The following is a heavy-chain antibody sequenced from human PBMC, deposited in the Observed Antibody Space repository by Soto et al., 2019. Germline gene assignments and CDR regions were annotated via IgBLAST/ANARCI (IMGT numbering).Heavy chain of an antibody. CDR1: GYTFTGYY. D-gene: IGHD2-15*01. Sequence: ASVKVSCKASGYTFTGYYMHWVRQAPGQGLEWMGWINPNSGGTNYAQKLQGWVTMNRDTSISTAYMELSRLRTDDTAVYYSARVGPRYCSGGSCYSALGSDAFDIWGQGTMVTVSS. CDR2: INPNSGGT. J-gene: IGHJ3*02. V-gene: IGHV1-2*04. CDR3: ARVGPRYCSGGSCYSALGSDAFDI.